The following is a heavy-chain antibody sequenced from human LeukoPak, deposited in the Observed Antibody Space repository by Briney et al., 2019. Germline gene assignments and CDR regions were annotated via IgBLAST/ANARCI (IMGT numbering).Heavy chain of an antibody. J-gene: IGHJ4*02. D-gene: IGHD3-22*01. CDR3: ARMTDSSGFIYYFDY. Sequence: ASVKVSCKASGYTFTSYGISWVRQAPGQGLEWMGRINPNSGDTNYAQKFQGRVTMTRDTSISTAHMELSRLKSDDTAVYYCARMTDSSGFIYYFDYWGQGTLVTVSS. CDR1: GYTFTSYG. CDR2: INPNSGDT. V-gene: IGHV1-2*06.